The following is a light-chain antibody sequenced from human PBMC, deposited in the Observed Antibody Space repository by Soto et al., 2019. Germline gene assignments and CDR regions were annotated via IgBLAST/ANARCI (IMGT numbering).Light chain of an antibody. V-gene: IGLV1-44*01. CDR3: AAWDDSLNGRV. Sequence: QSVVTQPPSASGTPGQRVTISCSGTNSNIGSNTVNWYQHLPGTAPKILIYSNSERPSGVPDRFSASKSGTSASLAISGLQSEDEADYYCAAWDDSLNGRVFGGGTKVTVL. CDR2: SNS. CDR1: NSNIGSNT. J-gene: IGLJ3*02.